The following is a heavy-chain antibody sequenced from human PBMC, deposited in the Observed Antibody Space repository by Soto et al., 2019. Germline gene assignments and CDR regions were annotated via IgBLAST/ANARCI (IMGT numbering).Heavy chain of an antibody. CDR1: GDSLRGQS. J-gene: IGHJ6*02. V-gene: IGHV4-34*01. D-gene: IGHD6-19*01. Sequence: SETLSLTCAVVGDSLRGQSWNWIRQSPGKGLEWIGELDQSGGTNYNPSLKSRAIISDDTSKNQFSLTLTSVTAADTAVYYCAREDSNGWSGESLDVWGQGSTVTVSS. CDR3: AREDSNGWSGESLDV. CDR2: LDQSGGT.